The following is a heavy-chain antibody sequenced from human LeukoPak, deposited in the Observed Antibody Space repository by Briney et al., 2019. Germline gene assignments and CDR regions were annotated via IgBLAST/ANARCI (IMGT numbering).Heavy chain of an antibody. V-gene: IGHV1-2*04. J-gene: IGHJ5*02. Sequence: GASVKVSCKASGYTFTGYYMHWVRQAPGQGLEWMGWINPNSGGTNYAQKFQGWVTMTRDTSISTAYMELSRLRSDDTAVYYCAREVWFGELSTNWFDPWGQGTLVTVSS. D-gene: IGHD3-10*01. CDR2: INPNSGGT. CDR1: GYTFTGYY. CDR3: AREVWFGELSTNWFDP.